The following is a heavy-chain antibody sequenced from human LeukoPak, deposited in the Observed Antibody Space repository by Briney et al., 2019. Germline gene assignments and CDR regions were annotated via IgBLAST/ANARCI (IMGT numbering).Heavy chain of an antibody. CDR2: INHSGST. Sequence: SETLSLTCAVYGGSISGYYWSWIRQPPGKGLEWIGEINHSGSTNYNPSLKSRVTISVDTSKNQFSLKLSSVTAADTAVYYCARAHYGDYGGGLDYWGQGTLVTVSS. CDR1: GGSISGYY. D-gene: IGHD4-17*01. J-gene: IGHJ4*02. V-gene: IGHV4-34*01. CDR3: ARAHYGDYGGGLDY.